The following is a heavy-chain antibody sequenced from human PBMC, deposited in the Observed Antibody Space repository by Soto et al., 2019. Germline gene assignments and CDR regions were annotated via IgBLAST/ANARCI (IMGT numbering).Heavy chain of an antibody. V-gene: IGHV1-2*04. Sequence: ASVKVSFKASGYTFTGYYMHWVRQAPGQGLEWTGWINPNSGGTNYAQKFQGWVTMTRDTSISTAYMELSRLRSDDTAVYYCARSNIVATPEGWYFDYWGQGTLVTVSS. J-gene: IGHJ4*02. CDR3: ARSNIVATPEGWYFDY. D-gene: IGHD5-12*01. CDR2: INPNSGGT. CDR1: GYTFTGYY.